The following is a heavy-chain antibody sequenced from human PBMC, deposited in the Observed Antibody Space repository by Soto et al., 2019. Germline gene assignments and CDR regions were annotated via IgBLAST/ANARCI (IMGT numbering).Heavy chain of an antibody. CDR1: GFSLSTSGVC. CDR3: AHRRDSSGYYYVPFDY. Sequence: QITLKESGPTLVKPTQTLTLTCTFSGFSLSTSGVCVGWIRQPPGKALEWLALIYWDDDKRYSPSLKSRLTITKDPSKNQVVRTMTNMDPVDTATYYGAHRRDSSGYYYVPFDYWGQGTLVTVSS. D-gene: IGHD3-22*01. V-gene: IGHV2-5*02. J-gene: IGHJ4*02. CDR2: IYWDDDK.